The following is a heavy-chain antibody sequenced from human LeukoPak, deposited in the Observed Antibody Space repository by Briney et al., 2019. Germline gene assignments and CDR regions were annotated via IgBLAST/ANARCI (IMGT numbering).Heavy chain of an antibody. CDR2: ISARGDNT. J-gene: IGHJ4*02. D-gene: IGHD3-10*01. CDR3: AKAYHYGAGSSFDY. V-gene: IGHV3-23*01. CDR1: GFTFTKYA. Sequence: GGSVRLSCGASGFTFTKYAMSWVRQAPGKGLEWVSAISARGDNTYYADSVKGRFSISRDNSQNTQYLQMNSLRAEDTAIYYCAKAYHYGAGSSFDYWGQGILVTVSS.